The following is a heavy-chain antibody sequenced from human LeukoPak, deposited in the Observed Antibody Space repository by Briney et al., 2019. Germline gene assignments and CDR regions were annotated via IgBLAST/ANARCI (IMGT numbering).Heavy chain of an antibody. J-gene: IGHJ4*02. CDR2: ISGSGGST. Sequence: GGSLRLSCSASGFTFRSHAMSWGRQAPGEGVEWVSAISGSGGSTYYADSVKGRFTISRDNSKNTLYLQMNSLRAEDTAVYYCAKEVGYSSGWPNYFDYWGQGTLSPSPQ. CDR3: AKEVGYSSGWPNYFDY. CDR1: GFTFRSHA. D-gene: IGHD6-19*01. V-gene: IGHV3-23*01.